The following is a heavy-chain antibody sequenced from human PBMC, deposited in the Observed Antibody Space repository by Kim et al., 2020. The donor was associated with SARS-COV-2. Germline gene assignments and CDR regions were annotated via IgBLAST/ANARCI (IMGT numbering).Heavy chain of an antibody. J-gene: IGHJ6*02. CDR3: ARDGRYGSGSYKGYYYGMDV. CDR2: IYTSGST. Sequence: SETLSLTCTVSGGSISSYYWSWIRQPAGKGLEWIGRIYTSGSTNYNPSLKSRVTMSVDTSKNQFSLKLSSVTAADTAVYYCARDGRYGSGSYKGYYYGMDVWGQGTTVTVSS. D-gene: IGHD3-10*01. V-gene: IGHV4-4*07. CDR1: GGSISSYY.